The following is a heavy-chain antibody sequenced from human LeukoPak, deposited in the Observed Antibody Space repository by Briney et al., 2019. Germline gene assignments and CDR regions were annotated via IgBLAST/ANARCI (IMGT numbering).Heavy chain of an antibody. CDR1: GYTFTGYY. CDR3: ARGEIYYDSSGLDS. V-gene: IGHV1-2*02. CDR2: INPNSGGT. D-gene: IGHD3-22*01. J-gene: IGHJ4*02. Sequence: KPGPVKVSCKASGYTFTGYYMHWVRQAPGQGLEWMGWINPNSGGTNYAQKFQGRVTMTRDTSISTAYMELSRLRSDDTAVYYCARGEIYYDSSGLDSWGQGTLVTVFS.